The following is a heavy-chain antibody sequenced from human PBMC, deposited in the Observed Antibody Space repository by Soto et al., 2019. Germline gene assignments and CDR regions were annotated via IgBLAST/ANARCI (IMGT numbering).Heavy chain of an antibody. Sequence: SETLSLTCTVSGGSISSYYWSWIRQPPGKGLEWIGYIYYSGSTNYNPSLKSRVTISVDTSKNQFSLKLSSVTAADTAVYYCARTGTTVIAFDYWGQGTLGTVSS. D-gene: IGHD1-1*01. CDR3: ARTGTTVIAFDY. CDR2: IYYSGST. V-gene: IGHV4-59*08. J-gene: IGHJ4*02. CDR1: GGSISSYY.